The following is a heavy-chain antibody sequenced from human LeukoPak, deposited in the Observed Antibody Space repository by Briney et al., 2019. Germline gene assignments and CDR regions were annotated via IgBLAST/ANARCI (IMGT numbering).Heavy chain of an antibody. V-gene: IGHV3-48*03. CDR3: AELGITMIGRV. CDR2: ISSSGSTI. J-gene: IGHJ6*04. D-gene: IGHD3-10*02. CDR1: GFTFSSYE. Sequence: GSLRLSCAASGFTFSSYEMNWVRQAPGKGLEWVSYISSSGSTIYYADSVKGRFTISRDNAKNSLYLQMTSLRAEDTAVYYCAELGITMIGRVWGKGTTVTISS.